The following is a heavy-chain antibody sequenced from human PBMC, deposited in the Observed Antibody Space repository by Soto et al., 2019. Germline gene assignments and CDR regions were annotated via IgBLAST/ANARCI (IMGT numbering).Heavy chain of an antibody. Sequence: PGGSLRLSCAASGFTFSSYGMHWVRQAPGKGLEWVAVILYDGSYKYYADSVKGRFTISRDNSKNTLYLQMNSLRAEDTAVYYCARDISSDGYDILTGSWGLGTLVTVSS. CDR3: ARDISSDGYDILTGS. D-gene: IGHD3-9*01. CDR2: ILYDGSYK. CDR1: GFTFSSYG. J-gene: IGHJ4*02. V-gene: IGHV3-33*01.